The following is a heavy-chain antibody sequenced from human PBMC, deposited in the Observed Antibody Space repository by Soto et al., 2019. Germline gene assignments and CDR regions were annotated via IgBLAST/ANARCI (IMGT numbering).Heavy chain of an antibody. V-gene: IGHV3-21*04. CDR2: VSKSDYT. D-gene: IGHD2-2*01. Sequence: PGGSLRLSCVVPGFTFNNYGINWVRQAPGKGLEWVSTVSKSDYTYYSDSVKGRFTISRDNAKNTVSLQMNTLRAEDTAVYYCAREDSIIIPAVSGFWGQGTLVTVSS. CDR3: AREDSIIIPAVSGF. J-gene: IGHJ4*02. CDR1: GFTFNNYG.